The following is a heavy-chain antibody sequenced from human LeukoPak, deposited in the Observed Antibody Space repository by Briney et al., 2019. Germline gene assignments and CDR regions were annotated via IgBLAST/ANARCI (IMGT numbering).Heavy chain of an antibody. D-gene: IGHD2-15*01. V-gene: IGHV1-18*01. CDR3: ARGRIVVGGAYYFDY. Sequence: WASVKVSCKASGYTFTSYGISWVRQAPGQGLEWMGWISAYNGNTNYAQKLQGRVTMTTDTSTSTAYMELRSLRSDDTAVYYCARGRIVVGGAYYFDYWGQGTLVTVSS. CDR1: GYTFTSYG. J-gene: IGHJ4*02. CDR2: ISAYNGNT.